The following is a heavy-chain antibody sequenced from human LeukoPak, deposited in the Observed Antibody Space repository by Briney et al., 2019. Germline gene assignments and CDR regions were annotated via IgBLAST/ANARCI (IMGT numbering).Heavy chain of an antibody. CDR3: AFSGSYSAFDI. CDR2: INPSGGST. J-gene: IGHJ3*02. Sequence: ASVKVSCKASGYTFTIYYMHWVRQAPGQGLEWMGIINPSGGSTSYAQKFQGRVTMTRDTSTSSVYMELSSLRSEDTAVYYCAFSGSYSAFDIWGQGTMVTVSS. CDR1: GYTFTIYY. V-gene: IGHV1-46*01. D-gene: IGHD1-26*01.